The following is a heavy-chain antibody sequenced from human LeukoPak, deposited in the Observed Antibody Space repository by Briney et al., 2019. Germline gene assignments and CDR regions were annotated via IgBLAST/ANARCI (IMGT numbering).Heavy chain of an antibody. D-gene: IGHD2-15*01. CDR3: ARDGYCSGGSCYSGGAFDI. Sequence: PGGSLRLSCAASGSTVSNYYMSWVRQAPGKGLEWVSLIYSGGSTYFADSVKGRFTISRDNSKNTLYLQMNSLRAEDTAVYYCARDGYCSGGSCYSGGAFDIWGQGTMVTVSS. V-gene: IGHV3-53*01. J-gene: IGHJ3*02. CDR1: GSTVSNYY. CDR2: IYSGGST.